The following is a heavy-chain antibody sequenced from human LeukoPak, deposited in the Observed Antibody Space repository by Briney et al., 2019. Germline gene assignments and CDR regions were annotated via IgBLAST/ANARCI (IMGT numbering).Heavy chain of an antibody. CDR3: ARAPRITGARTTLSKWFDP. CDR1: GGSFSGYY. J-gene: IGHJ5*02. D-gene: IGHD1-20*01. Sequence: SETLSLTCAVYGGSFSGYYWSWIRQPPGKGLEWIGEINHSGSTNYNPSLKSRVTISVDTSKNQFSLKLSSVTAADTAVCYCARAPRITGARTTLSKWFDPWGQGTLVTVSS. CDR2: INHSGST. V-gene: IGHV4-34*01.